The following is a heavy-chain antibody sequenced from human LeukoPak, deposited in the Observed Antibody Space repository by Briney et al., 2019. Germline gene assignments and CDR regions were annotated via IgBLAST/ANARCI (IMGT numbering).Heavy chain of an antibody. Sequence: GGSLRLPCAASGFTFSSYAMSWVRQAPGKGLEWVSAISGSGGSTYYADSVKGRFTISRDNSKNTLYLQMNSPRAEDTAVYYCARLLRLNWFDPWGQGTLVTVSS. CDR2: ISGSGGST. J-gene: IGHJ5*02. V-gene: IGHV3-23*01. D-gene: IGHD3-3*01. CDR1: GFTFSSYA. CDR3: ARLLRLNWFDP.